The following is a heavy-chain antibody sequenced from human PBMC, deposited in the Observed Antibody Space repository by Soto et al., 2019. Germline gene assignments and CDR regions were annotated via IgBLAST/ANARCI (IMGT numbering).Heavy chain of an antibody. CDR1: GGSVSSNSAA. Sequence: TLSLTCAISGGSVSSNSAAWNWIRQSPSRGLEWLGRTYYRSKWYNDYAVSVKSRITINPDTSKNQFSLQLNSVTPEDTAVYYCAREAPYSSSWFDAFDIWGQGTMVTVSS. CDR2: TYYRSKWYN. CDR3: AREAPYSSSWFDAFDI. D-gene: IGHD6-13*01. V-gene: IGHV6-1*01. J-gene: IGHJ3*02.